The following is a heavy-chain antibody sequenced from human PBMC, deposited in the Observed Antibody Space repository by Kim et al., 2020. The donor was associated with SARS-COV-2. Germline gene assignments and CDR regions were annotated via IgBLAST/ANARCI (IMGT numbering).Heavy chain of an antibody. CDR1: GGSISSYY. D-gene: IGHD3-22*01. CDR3: ARDLGDDSSGDLYYYGMDV. CDR2: IYYSGST. J-gene: IGHJ6*02. V-gene: IGHV4-59*13. Sequence: SETLSLTCTVSGGSISSYYWSWIRQPPGKGLEWIGYIYYSGSTNYNPSLKSRVTISVDTSKNQFSLKLSSVTAADTAVYYCARDLGDDSSGDLYYYGMDVWGQGTTVTVSS.